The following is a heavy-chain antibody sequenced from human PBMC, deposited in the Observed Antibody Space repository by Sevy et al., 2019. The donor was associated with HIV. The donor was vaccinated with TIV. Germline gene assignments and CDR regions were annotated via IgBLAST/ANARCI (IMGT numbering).Heavy chain of an antibody. V-gene: IGHV1-2*02. D-gene: IGHD6-19*01. J-gene: IGHJ4*02. CDR2: INPNSGGT. Sequence: ASVKVSCKASGYTFTGYYMHWVRQAPGQGLEWMGWINPNSGGTNYAQKFQGRVTMTRDTSISTAYMELSRLRSDDTAMYYCARGSIIAVAGYFDYWGQGTLVTVSS. CDR3: ARGSIIAVAGYFDY. CDR1: GYTFTGYY.